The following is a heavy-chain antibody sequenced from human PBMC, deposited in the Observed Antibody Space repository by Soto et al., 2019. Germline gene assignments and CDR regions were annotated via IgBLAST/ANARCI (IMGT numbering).Heavy chain of an antibody. J-gene: IGHJ5*02. CDR3: AREEATLNWFDP. CDR2: IYYSGTT. CDR1: GGSISSYY. Sequence: QVQLQESGPGLVKPSETLSLTCTVSGGSISSYYWSWIRQPPGKGLEWIGYIYYSGTTNYNPSLKSRVTISVDTSKNQFSLKLSSVTAADTAVYYCAREEATLNWFDPWGQGTLVTDSS. V-gene: IGHV4-59*01.